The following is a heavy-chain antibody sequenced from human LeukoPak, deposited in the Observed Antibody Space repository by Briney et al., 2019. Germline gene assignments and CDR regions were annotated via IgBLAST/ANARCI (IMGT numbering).Heavy chain of an antibody. J-gene: IGHJ4*02. Sequence: GGSLRLAWAASGFTFSSWDMHWVRHSTGKGLEWVSTITTTGDTYYPDSVKGRFTISRENAKNSLYLQMNSLRAGDTAVYYCAKPDFLTGHFDYWGQGTLVTVSS. CDR3: AKPDFLTGHFDY. V-gene: IGHV3-13*01. D-gene: IGHD3-9*01. CDR2: ITTTGDT. CDR1: GFTFSSWD.